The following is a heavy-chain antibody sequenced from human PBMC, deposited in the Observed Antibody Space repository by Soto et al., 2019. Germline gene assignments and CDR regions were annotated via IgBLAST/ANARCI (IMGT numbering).Heavy chain of an antibody. CDR1: GGSISSSSYY. CDR3: AGYSSGWYRSIDY. Sequence: SETLSLTCTVSGGSISSSSYYWGWIRQPPGKGLEWIGSIYYSGSTYYNPSLKSRVTISVDTSKNQFSLKLSSVTAADTAVYYCAGYSSGWYRSIDYWGQGTLVTVSS. V-gene: IGHV4-39*01. J-gene: IGHJ4*02. CDR2: IYYSGST. D-gene: IGHD6-19*01.